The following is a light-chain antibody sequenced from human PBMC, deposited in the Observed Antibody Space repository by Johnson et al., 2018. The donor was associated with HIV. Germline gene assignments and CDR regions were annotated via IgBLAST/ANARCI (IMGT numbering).Light chain of an antibody. CDR3: GTWVSSVSAPDF. V-gene: IGLV1-51*02. CDR2: ENN. CDR1: SSDIGKNY. Sequence: QFVLTQPPSVSAAPGQKVTISCSGSSSDIGKNYVSWYQQLPGTAPKLLVYENNKRPSGIPDRFSGSKSGTSATLAITGLQAGDEADYYCGTWVSSVSAPDFFGTGTTVTVL. J-gene: IGLJ1*01.